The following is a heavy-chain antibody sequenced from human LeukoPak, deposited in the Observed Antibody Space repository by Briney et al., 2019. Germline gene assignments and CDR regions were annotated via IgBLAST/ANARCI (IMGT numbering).Heavy chain of an antibody. V-gene: IGHV4-31*03. CDR2: IYYSGST. CDR3: AREVPAASPHFDY. D-gene: IGHD2-2*01. Sequence: PSETLSLTCTVSGGSISSGGYYRSWIRQHPGKGLEWLGYIYYSGSTYYNPSLKSRVTISVDTSKNQFPLKLSSVTAADTAVYYCAREVPAASPHFDYWGQGTLVTVSS. CDR1: GGSISSGGYY. J-gene: IGHJ4*02.